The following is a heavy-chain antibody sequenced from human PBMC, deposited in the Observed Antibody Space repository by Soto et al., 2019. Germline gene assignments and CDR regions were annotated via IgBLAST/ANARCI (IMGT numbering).Heavy chain of an antibody. CDR1: GGTFSSYA. CDR2: IIPVFGTG. J-gene: IGHJ4*02. CDR3: ARVGGTGGYTYGLDY. D-gene: IGHD5-18*01. V-gene: IGHV1-69*06. Sequence: GASVKVSCKASGGTFSSYAISWVRQAPGQGLEWMGGIIPVFGTGIYAQKFQGRVTITADKSTNTAYMELSSLRSEDTAVYFCARVGGTGGYTYGLDYWGQGTLVTASS.